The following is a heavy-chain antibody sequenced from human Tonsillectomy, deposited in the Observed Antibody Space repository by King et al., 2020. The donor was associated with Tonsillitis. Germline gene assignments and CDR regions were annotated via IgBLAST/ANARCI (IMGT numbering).Heavy chain of an antibody. CDR3: AKSGVSYSNSWYLDY. V-gene: IGHV3-30*18. J-gene: IGHJ4*01. D-gene: IGHD6-13*01. CDR1: GFTFRTYG. Sequence: QVQLVESGGGVVQPGRSLTLSCAASGFTFRTYGIHWVRQAPGRGLEWVAIISYDGSNKYYADSVKGRFTISRDNSKNTLFLLMNSLGTEDTAVYFCAKSGVSYSNSWYLDYSGHGTLVTVSS. CDR2: ISYDGSNK.